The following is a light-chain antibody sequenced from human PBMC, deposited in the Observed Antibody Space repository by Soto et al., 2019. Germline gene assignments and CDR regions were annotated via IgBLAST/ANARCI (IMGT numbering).Light chain of an antibody. V-gene: IGKV3-11*01. CDR3: QQRSNWPLT. CDR2: DAS. CDR1: QSVSSY. J-gene: IGKJ4*01. Sequence: EIVLTQSPGTLSLSPGERATLSWTASQSVSSYLAWYQQKPGQAPRLLIYDASNRATGIPARFSGSGSGTDFTLTISRLEPEDFAVYYCQQRSNWPLTFGGGTKVDIK.